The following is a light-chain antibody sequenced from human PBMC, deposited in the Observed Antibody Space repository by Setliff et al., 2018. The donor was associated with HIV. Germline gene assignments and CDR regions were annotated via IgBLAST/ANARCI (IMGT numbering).Light chain of an antibody. Sequence: QSALAQVASVSGSLGQSITISCTGTSXXXGGHNLVSWCRVDPGKAPKLIIFNVNLWASGVSHRFSASKSGNTASLTISGLQSEDEADYYCCSYSRSSVPYVFGSGTKVTVL. CDR2: NVN. V-gene: IGLV2-23*02. CDR3: CSYSRSSVPYV. CDR1: SXXXGGHNL. J-gene: IGLJ1*01.